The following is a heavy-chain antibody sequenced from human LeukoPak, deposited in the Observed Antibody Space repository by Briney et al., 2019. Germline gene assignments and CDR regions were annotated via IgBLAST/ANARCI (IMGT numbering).Heavy chain of an antibody. J-gene: IGHJ4*02. CDR3: ARDPTHYLRYGYFDY. D-gene: IGHD3-9*01. CDR1: GFPFSHYT. V-gene: IGHV3-21*01. Sequence: GGSLRLSCAASGFPFSHYTMNWIRQAPGKGLEWVSSINNVASHIYYAGSVRGRFTISRDNAKNLLYLQMDSLRAEDTAVYYCARDPTHYLRYGYFDYWGQGTLVTVSS. CDR2: INNVASHI.